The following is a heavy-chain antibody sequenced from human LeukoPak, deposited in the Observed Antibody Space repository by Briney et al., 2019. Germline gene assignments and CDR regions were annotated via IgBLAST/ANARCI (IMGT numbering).Heavy chain of an antibody. CDR1: GFTFSSYS. D-gene: IGHD6-19*01. CDR2: ISSSSSYI. V-gene: IGHV3-21*04. CDR3: AKGFMSSGWYFDY. Sequence: PGGSLRLSCAASGFTFSSYSMNWVRQAPGKGLEWVSSISSSSSYIYYADSVKGRFTISRDNAKNSLYLQMNSLRAEDTAVYYCAKGFMSSGWYFDYWGQGTLVTVSS. J-gene: IGHJ4*02.